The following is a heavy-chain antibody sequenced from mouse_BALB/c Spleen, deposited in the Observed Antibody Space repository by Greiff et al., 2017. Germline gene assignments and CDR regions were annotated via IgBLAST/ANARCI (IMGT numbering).Heavy chain of an antibody. CDR2: IDPSDSYT. D-gene: IGHD2-4*01. Sequence: QVQLQQPGAKLVKPGASVKMSCKASGYTFTSYWMHWVKQRPGQGLEWIGTIDPSDSYTSYNQKFKGKATLTVDTSSSTAYMQLSSLTSEDSAVYYCTRPMITTEESLYAMDYWGQGTSVTVSS. J-gene: IGHJ4*01. CDR1: GYTFTSYW. CDR3: TRPMITTEESLYAMDY. V-gene: IGHV1S127*01.